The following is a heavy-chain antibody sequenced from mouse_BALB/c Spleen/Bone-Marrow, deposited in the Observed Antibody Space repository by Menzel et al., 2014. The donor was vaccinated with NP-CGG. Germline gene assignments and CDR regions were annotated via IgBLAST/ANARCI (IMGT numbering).Heavy chain of an antibody. CDR3: ARWTTYPLMDY. CDR2: ISVGDST. D-gene: IGHD5-5*01. CDR1: GFTFSSFT. Sequence: LQQSGGGVVKPGGSLNLSCAASGFTFSSFTVSWVRQTPEKRLEWVGTISVGDSTYYPDSVKGRFTISRDNARNILYLQMSSLRSEDTAMYYRARWTTYPLMDYWGQGTSVTVSS. V-gene: IGHV5-6-5*01. J-gene: IGHJ4*01.